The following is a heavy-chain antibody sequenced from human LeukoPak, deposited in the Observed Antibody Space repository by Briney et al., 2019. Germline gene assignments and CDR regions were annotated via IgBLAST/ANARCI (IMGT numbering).Heavy chain of an antibody. D-gene: IGHD3-10*01. J-gene: IGHJ4*02. V-gene: IGHV3-21*01. Sequence: GESLSLSCSASGFSLCIYSMVWFRESPGEALEWVSALTRGGGSIYYADCVKRLYTLSKENAKNTLYLQMNRLRAEDTAVYYCARGTGLLWFGEFPPFDYWGEGSLVTVSS. CDR2: LTRGGGSI. CDR1: GFSLCIYS. CDR3: ARGTGLLWFGEFPPFDY.